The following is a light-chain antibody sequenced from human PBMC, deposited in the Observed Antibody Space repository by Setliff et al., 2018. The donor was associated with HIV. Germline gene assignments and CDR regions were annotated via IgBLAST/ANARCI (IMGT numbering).Light chain of an antibody. CDR1: SSDVGAWNF. V-gene: IGLV2-14*03. CDR3: NSYTSTTTVI. CDR2: DVS. J-gene: IGLJ2*01. Sequence: LTQPASVSGSPGQSITISCTGSSSDVGAWNFVSWYQQHPGKAPKLIIYDVSHRPSGVSSRFSGSRSGNTASLTISGLQAEDEADYYCNSYTSTTTVIFGGGTKVTVL.